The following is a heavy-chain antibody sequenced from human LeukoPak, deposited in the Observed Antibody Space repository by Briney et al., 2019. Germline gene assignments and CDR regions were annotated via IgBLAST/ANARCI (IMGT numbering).Heavy chain of an antibody. D-gene: IGHD3-22*01. CDR1: RGTFSSYA. Sequence: GSAVKVSCKASRGTFSSYAISWVRQAPGQGLEWMGRIIPILGIANYAQKFQGRVTITADKSTSTAYMELSSLRSEDTAVYYCARGIAYYYDSSGYTLDYWGQGTLVTVSS. J-gene: IGHJ4*02. CDR3: ARGIAYYYDSSGYTLDY. V-gene: IGHV1-69*04. CDR2: IIPILGIA.